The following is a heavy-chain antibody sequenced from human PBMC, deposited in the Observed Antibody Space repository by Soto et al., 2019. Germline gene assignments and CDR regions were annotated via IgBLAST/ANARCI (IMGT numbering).Heavy chain of an antibody. CDR3: ARKLGRGWEYYYGMDV. CDR1: GGTFSSYA. Sequence: QVQLVQSGAEVKKPGSSVKVSCKASGGTFSSYAISWVRQAPGQGLEWMGGIMPIFGKANYAQKFQGRVTITADESTSTADMELSRLRSEDTAVYYCARKLGRGWEYYYGMDVWGQGTTVTVSS. J-gene: IGHJ6*02. CDR2: IMPIFGKA. V-gene: IGHV1-69*01. D-gene: IGHD1-26*01.